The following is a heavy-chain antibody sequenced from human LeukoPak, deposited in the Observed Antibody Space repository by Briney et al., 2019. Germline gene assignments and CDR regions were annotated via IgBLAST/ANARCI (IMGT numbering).Heavy chain of an antibody. V-gene: IGHV4-31*03. CDR1: GGSISSDGYY. CDR2: IYYNRGT. CDR3: ARGPLWFGELLKTDWYFDL. Sequence: SQTLSLTCTVSGGSISSDGYYWSWIRQHPGKGLEWIGYIYYNRGTYYNPSLKSRVNISVDTSKSQFSLKLSSVTAADTAVYYCARGPLWFGELLKTDWYFDLWGRGTLVTVSS. D-gene: IGHD3-10*01. J-gene: IGHJ2*01.